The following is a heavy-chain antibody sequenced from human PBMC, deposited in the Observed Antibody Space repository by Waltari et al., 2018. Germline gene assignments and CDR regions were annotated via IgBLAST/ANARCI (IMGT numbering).Heavy chain of an antibody. V-gene: IGHV1-2*02. CDR3: ARVGGDYYGAGIYYREFDY. CDR1: GYSFTGYY. Sequence: QVRLVQSGAEVKKPGASVKVSCKSSGYSFTGYYIHWVRQAPGQGLEWMGWINPSSGGTNYAQKFQGRVTMTRDTSITTAYMELSRLRSDDTAVYYCARVGGDYYGAGIYYREFDYWGQGTLVTVSS. J-gene: IGHJ4*02. D-gene: IGHD3-10*01. CDR2: INPSSGGT.